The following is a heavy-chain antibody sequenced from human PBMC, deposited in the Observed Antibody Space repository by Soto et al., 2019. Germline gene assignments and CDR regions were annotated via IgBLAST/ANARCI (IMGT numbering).Heavy chain of an antibody. CDR3: ARGEDEFFYYGLDV. V-gene: IGHV4-59*01. CDR1: GGSITSSY. D-gene: IGHD3-10*01. J-gene: IGHJ6*02. Sequence: SETLSLICTVSGGSITSSYWSWIRRPPGKGLEWIAYIYDTGISGYTPSTSYNPSLKSRVTMSVDTSKSQFSLKLTSVTAADTAVYYCARGEDEFFYYGLDVWGQGITVTVSS. CDR2: IYDTGISGYTPST.